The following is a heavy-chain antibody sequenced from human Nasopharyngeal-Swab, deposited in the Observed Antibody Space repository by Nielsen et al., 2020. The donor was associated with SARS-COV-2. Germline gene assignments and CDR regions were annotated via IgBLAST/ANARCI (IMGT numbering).Heavy chain of an antibody. Sequence: SETLSLTCTVSGGSISSYYWSWIRQPAGKGLEWIGRIYTSGSTNYNPSLKSRVTISVDTSKNQFSLKLSSVTAADTAVYYCARFLGDSSGYYYGMDVWGQGTTVTVSS. V-gene: IGHV4-4*07. CDR1: GGSISSYY. CDR3: ARFLGDSSGYYYGMDV. D-gene: IGHD3-22*01. CDR2: IYTSGST. J-gene: IGHJ6*02.